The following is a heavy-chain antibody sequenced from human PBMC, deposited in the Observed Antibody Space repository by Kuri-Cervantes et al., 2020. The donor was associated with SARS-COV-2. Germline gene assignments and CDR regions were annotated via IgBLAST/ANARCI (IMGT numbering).Heavy chain of an antibody. V-gene: IGHV3-69-1*01. D-gene: IGHD6-19*01. CDR1: GFTFSSYY. CDR3: AREMWVAVAGNPQGFDY. J-gene: IGHJ4*02. Sequence: ETLSLTCAASGFTFSSYYMNWVRQAPGKGLEWVSSISSSSTIYYADSVKGRFTISRDNAKNTLYLQVNSLRAEDTAVYYCAREMWVAVAGNPQGFDYWGQGTLVTVSS. CDR2: ISSSSTI.